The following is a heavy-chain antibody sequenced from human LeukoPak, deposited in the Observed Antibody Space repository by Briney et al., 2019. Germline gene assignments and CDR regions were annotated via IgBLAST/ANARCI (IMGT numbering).Heavy chain of an antibody. CDR2: ISAYNGNT. J-gene: IGHJ3*02. CDR3: ARVGGSGWYGYDAFDI. V-gene: IGHV1-18*01. CDR1: GYTFTSYG. D-gene: IGHD6-19*01. Sequence: ASVKVSCKASGYTFTSYGISWVRQAPGQGLEWMGWISAYNGNTNYAQKLQGRVTMTTDTSTSTAYMELRSLRSDDTAVYYCARVGGSGWYGYDAFDIWGQGTMVTVSS.